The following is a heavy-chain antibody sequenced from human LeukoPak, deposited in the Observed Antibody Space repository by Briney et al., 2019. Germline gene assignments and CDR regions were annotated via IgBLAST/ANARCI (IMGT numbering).Heavy chain of an antibody. CDR1: GGTFSSYA. CDR3: ARSTVTLYYFDY. J-gene: IGHJ4*02. CDR2: IIPIFGTA. Sequence: EASVTVSCKASGGTFSSYAISWVRQAPGQGLEWMGGIIPIFGTANYAQKFQGRVTITADESTSTAYMELSSLRSEDTAVYYCARSTVTLYYFDYWGQGTLVTVSS. D-gene: IGHD4-17*01. V-gene: IGHV1-69*13.